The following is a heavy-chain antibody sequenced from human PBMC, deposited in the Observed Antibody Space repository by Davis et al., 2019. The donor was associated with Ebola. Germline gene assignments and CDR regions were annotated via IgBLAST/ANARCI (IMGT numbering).Heavy chain of an antibody. CDR1: GFTFSSYE. V-gene: IGHV3-21*04. Sequence: GESLKISCAASGFTFSSYEMNWVRQAPGKGLEWVSSISSSSSYIYYADSVKGRFTISRDNAKNSLYLQINSLRADDTALYYCAKGGARYFYHYYGMDVWGQGTTVTVSS. CDR3: AKGGARYFYHYYGMDV. D-gene: IGHD2/OR15-2a*01. CDR2: ISSSSSYI. J-gene: IGHJ6*02.